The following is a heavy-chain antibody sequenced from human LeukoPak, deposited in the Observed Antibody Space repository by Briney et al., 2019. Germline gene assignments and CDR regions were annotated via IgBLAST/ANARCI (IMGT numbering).Heavy chain of an antibody. Sequence: PGGSLRLSCAASGFTFSGCSIHWVRQASGKGLEWIGRIRSKTNNYATIYGASVKDRVTFSRDDSKNTAYLQINSLKAEDTALYYCTGHYDSGDYSYRMDVWGQGTSVTVSS. J-gene: IGHJ6*02. CDR3: TGHYDSGDYSYRMDV. D-gene: IGHD3-3*01. CDR1: GFTFSGCS. V-gene: IGHV3-73*01. CDR2: IRSKTNNYAT.